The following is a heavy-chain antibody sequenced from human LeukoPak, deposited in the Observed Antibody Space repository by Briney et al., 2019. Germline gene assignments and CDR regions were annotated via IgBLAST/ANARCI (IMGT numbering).Heavy chain of an antibody. Sequence: SETLSLTCAVYGGSFSGYYWSWIRQPPGKGLEWIGEINHSGSTNYNPSLKSRVTISVDTSKNQFSLKLSSVTAADTAVYYCARDPGIAAAGTPGGYFDYWGQGTLVTVSS. CDR3: ARDPGIAAAGTPGGYFDY. CDR2: INHSGST. J-gene: IGHJ4*02. V-gene: IGHV4-34*01. CDR1: GGSFSGYY. D-gene: IGHD6-13*01.